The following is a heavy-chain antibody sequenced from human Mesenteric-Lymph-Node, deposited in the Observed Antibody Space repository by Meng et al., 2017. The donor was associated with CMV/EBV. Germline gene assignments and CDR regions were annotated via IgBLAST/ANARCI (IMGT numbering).Heavy chain of an antibody. Sequence: GSLRLSCTVSGDSISRSSYYWGWICQPPGKGLEWIGSIYYSGSTYYNPSLKSRVTMSVDTSKSQFSLKLSSVTAADTAVYYCARVGGNYYIDYWGQGTVVTVSS. CDR2: IYYSGST. J-gene: IGHJ4*02. D-gene: IGHD4-23*01. CDR3: ARVGGNYYIDY. V-gene: IGHV4-39*07. CDR1: GDSISRSSYY.